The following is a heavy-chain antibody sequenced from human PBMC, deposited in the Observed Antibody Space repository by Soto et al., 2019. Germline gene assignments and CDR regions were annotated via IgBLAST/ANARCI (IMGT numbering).Heavy chain of an antibody. Sequence: EVQLVESGGGLVQPGGSLRLSCAASGFRFSSYSMNWVRQAPGKGPEWVSYIDHSSSSVRYVDSVEGRFTISRDNGQDSLSLAMDRLRVEGPAMYFLGVRIAVARGYFDLWGRGTLVTVSS. J-gene: IGHJ2*01. D-gene: IGHD6-19*01. CDR1: GFRFSSYS. V-gene: IGHV3-48*04. CDR3: GVRIAVARGYFDL. CDR2: IDHSSSSV.